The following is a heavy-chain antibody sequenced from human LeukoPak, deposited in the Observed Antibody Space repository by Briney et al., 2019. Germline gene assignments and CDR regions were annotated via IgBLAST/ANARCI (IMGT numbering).Heavy chain of an antibody. CDR2: INPNSGGT. CDR3: ARRGSGYYDSREAFDI. V-gene: IGHV1-2*06. Sequence: ASVKVSCKASGYTFIAYYIYWMRQAPGQGLEWVGRINPNSGGTNYAQNFQDRVTLTRDTSNTTAYMELNRLISDDTAVYYCARRGSGYYDSREAFDIWGQGTMVTVSS. D-gene: IGHD3-22*01. CDR1: GYTFIAYY. J-gene: IGHJ3*02.